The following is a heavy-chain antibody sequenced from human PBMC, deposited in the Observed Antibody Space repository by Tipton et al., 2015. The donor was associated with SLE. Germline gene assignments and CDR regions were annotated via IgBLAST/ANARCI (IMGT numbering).Heavy chain of an antibody. J-gene: IGHJ4*02. V-gene: IGHV4-61*01. CDR1: GFSISSGYY. CDR3: ARETCSVGSCYFDY. CDR2: IHHSGST. Sequence: TLSLTCTVSGFSISSGYYWSWIRQPPGKGPEWIGYIHHSGSTNYNPSLKSRVTISVDTSKNQFSLKLSSLTAADTAVYYCARETCSVGSCYFDYWGQGTLVPVSS. D-gene: IGHD2-15*01.